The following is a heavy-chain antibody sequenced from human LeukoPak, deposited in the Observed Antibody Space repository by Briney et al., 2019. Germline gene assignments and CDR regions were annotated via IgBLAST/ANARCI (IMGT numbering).Heavy chain of an antibody. V-gene: IGHV3-53*01. D-gene: IGHD3-16*01. Sequence: SGGSLRLSCAASGFTVSSNYMSWVRQAPGKGLEWVSVIYSGGSTYYADSVKGRFTISRDNSKNTLYLQMNSLRAEDTAVYYCASNRGEGYYYYYMDVWGKGTTVTISS. J-gene: IGHJ6*03. CDR1: GFTVSSNY. CDR3: ASNRGEGYYYYYMDV. CDR2: IYSGGST.